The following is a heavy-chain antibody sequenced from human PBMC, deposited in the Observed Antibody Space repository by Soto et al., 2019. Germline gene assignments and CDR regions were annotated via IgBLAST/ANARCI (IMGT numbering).Heavy chain of an antibody. CDR2: MNPNSGNT. V-gene: IGHV1-8*01. Sequence: ASVKISCPGSGYTFTSYDINWVRQATGQGLEWMGWMNPNSGNTGYAQKFQGRVTMTRNTSISTAYMELSSLRSEDTAVYYGARVFGGGIMGVTVDSSDYGIAVGR. J-gene: IGHJ6*01. CDR1: GYTFTSYD. D-gene: IGHD3-3*01. CDR3: ARVFGGGIMGVTVDSSDYGIAV.